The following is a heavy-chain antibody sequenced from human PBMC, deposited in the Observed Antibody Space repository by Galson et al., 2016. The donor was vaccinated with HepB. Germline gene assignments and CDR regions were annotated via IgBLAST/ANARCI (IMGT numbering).Heavy chain of an antibody. Sequence: SLRLSCAASGFTFSSYAMYWVRQAPGTGLEWVAVISYAGSKKYYADSVKGRFTTSRDNSKNTLFLQMNSLRAEDTAVYYCAKEPAPVGSYGVYYYYGMDVWGQGTTVTVSS. CDR3: AKEPAPVGSYGVYYYYGMDV. V-gene: IGHV3-30*18. D-gene: IGHD1-26*01. CDR1: GFTFSSYA. J-gene: IGHJ6*02. CDR2: ISYAGSKK.